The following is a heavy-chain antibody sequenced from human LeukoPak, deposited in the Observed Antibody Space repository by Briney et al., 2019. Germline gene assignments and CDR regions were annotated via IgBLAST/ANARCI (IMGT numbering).Heavy chain of an antibody. CDR1: GGSISSYY. CDR2: IYYSGST. V-gene: IGHV4-59*01. D-gene: IGHD3-10*01. CDR3: ARSTLPMVTYNWFDP. Sequence: SETLSLTCTVSGGSISSYYWSWIRQPPGKGLEWIGYIYYSGSTNYNPSLKSRVTISVDTSKNQFSLKLSSVTAADTAVYYCARSTLPMVTYNWFDPWGQGTLVTVSS. J-gene: IGHJ5*02.